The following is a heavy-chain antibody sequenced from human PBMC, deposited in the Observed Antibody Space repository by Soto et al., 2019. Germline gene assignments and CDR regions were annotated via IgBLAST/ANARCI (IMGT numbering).Heavy chain of an antibody. V-gene: IGHV4-39*01. J-gene: IGHJ4*02. CDR3: ARTGAVVLDY. Sequence: PSETLSLTCTVSGGSISSSSYYWDWIRQPPGKGLEWIGRIYYSGSTYYNPSLKSRVTISVDTSKNQFSLKPSSVTAADTAVYYCARTGAVVLDYWGQGTLVTVSS. CDR2: IYYSGST. D-gene: IGHD2-2*01. CDR1: GGSISSSSYY.